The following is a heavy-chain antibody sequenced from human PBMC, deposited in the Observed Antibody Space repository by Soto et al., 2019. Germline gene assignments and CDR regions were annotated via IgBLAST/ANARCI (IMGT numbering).Heavy chain of an antibody. CDR3: ARGAVVSLVRGVMGGNWFDP. CDR1: GASIISLVYY. J-gene: IGHJ5*02. D-gene: IGHD3-10*01. V-gene: IGHV4-30-4*01. CDR2: IYHTGAT. Sequence: QVQLQESGPGLVRPSQTLSLTCTVSGASIISLVYYWTWIRQPPGKGLEWIGHIYHTGATYYNPSLESRVVMSVDTSNNQFSLKLSSVRAADTAVFYCARGAVVSLVRGVMGGNWFDPWGQGTLVTVSS.